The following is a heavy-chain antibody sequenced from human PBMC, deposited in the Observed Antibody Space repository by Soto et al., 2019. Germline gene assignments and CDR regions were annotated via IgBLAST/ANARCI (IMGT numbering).Heavy chain of an antibody. CDR3: ARGISLIVVGQRDAPDKYYLDS. J-gene: IGHJ4*02. V-gene: IGHV4-34*01. CDR2: INHSGST. CDR1: GGSFTGHY. Sequence: KTSETLSLTCAVYGGSFTGHYWGWIRQPPGKGLEWIGEINHSGSTNYNPSLKSRVSISVDTSKNQFSLKLSSVTAADTALYYCARGISLIVVGQRDAPDKYYLDSWGQGTLVTVSS. D-gene: IGHD3-22*01.